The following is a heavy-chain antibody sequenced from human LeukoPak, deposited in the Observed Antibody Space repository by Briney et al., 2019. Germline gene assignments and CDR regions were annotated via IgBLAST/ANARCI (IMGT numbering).Heavy chain of an antibody. D-gene: IGHD1-26*01. J-gene: IGHJ4*02. CDR1: GFTFSIYS. CDR3: ARVLGGTLGASSDY. CDR2: ITSSSSTI. V-gene: IGHV3-48*04. Sequence: PGGSLRLSCAASGFTFSIYSMNWVRQAPGKGLEWVSYITSSSSTIYYEASVKGRFTISRDNAKNSLYLQSSSLRAEDTAVYYCARVLGGTLGASSDYWGQGTLVTVSS.